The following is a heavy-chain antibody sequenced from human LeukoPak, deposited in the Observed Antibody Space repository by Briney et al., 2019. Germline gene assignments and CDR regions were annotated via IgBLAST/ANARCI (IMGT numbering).Heavy chain of an antibody. CDR2: ISSSGSTI. J-gene: IGHJ4*02. Sequence: GGSLRLSCAASGFTFSGSAMHWVRQAPGKGLEWVSYISSSGSTIYYADSVKGRFTISRDNAKNSLYLQMNSLRAEDTAVYYCARDLSSPGFNYYDSSGYYYDYWGQGTLVTVSS. CDR1: GFTFSGSA. CDR3: ARDLSSPGFNYYDSSGYYYDY. D-gene: IGHD3-22*01. V-gene: IGHV3-48*03.